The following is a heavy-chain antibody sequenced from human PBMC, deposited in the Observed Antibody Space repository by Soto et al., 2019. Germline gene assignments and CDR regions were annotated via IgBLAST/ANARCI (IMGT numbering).Heavy chain of an antibody. CDR1: GGSISSGGYS. D-gene: IGHD3-10*01. CDR3: ATARGPH. J-gene: IGHJ4*02. CDR2: IYHSGSA. V-gene: IGHV4-30-2*01. Sequence: PSDTLSLTCAVSGGSISSGGYSWSWIRQPPGKGLEWIGYIYHSGSAYYNPSLKSRVTISVDRSKNQFSLKLSSVTAADTAVYYCATARGPHWGKGTLFTVPS.